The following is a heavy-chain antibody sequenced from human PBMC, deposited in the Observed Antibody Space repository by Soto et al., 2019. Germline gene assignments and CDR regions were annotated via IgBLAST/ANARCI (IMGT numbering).Heavy chain of an antibody. J-gene: IGHJ6*02. V-gene: IGHV1-2*04. CDR1: GYTFTGYY. Sequence: ASVKVSCKASGYTFTGYYMHWLRQAPGQGLEWMGWINPNSGGTNYAQKFQGWVTMTRDTSISTAYMELSRLRSDDTAVYYCARALLRLGELSWGAYYYYGMAVWGQGTTVTVSS. CDR3: ARALLRLGELSWGAYYYYGMAV. D-gene: IGHD3-16*02. CDR2: INPNSGGT.